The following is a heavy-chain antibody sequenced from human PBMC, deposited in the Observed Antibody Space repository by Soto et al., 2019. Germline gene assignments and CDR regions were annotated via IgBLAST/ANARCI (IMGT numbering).Heavy chain of an antibody. CDR2: INAGNGNT. Sequence: ASVKGSCKASGYTFTSYAMHWVRQAPGQRLEWMGWINAGNGNTKYSQKFQGRVTITRDTSASTAYMELSSLRSEDTAVYYCARGQWLVLVDYWGQGTLVTVSS. V-gene: IGHV1-3*01. CDR1: GYTFTSYA. J-gene: IGHJ4*02. CDR3: ARGQWLVLVDY. D-gene: IGHD6-19*01.